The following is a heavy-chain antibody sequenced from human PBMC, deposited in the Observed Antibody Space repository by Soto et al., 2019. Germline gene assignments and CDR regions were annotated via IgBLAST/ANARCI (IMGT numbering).Heavy chain of an antibody. CDR3: ARDYYGSGSYYDTRYNWFDP. Sequence: ASVKVSCKASGYTFTSYAMHWVRQAPGQRLEWMGWINAGNGNTKYSQKFQGRVSITRDTSASTAYMELGSLRAEDTAVYYCARDYYGSGSYYDTRYNWFDPWGQGTLVTVSS. CDR1: GYTFTSYA. CDR2: INAGNGNT. D-gene: IGHD3-10*01. J-gene: IGHJ5*02. V-gene: IGHV1-3*01.